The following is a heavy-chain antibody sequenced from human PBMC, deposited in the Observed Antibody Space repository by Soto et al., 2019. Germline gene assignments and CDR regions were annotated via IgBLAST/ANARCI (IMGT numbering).Heavy chain of an antibody. Sequence: EVQLEESGGNLVQPGGSLRLSCSASGFTFSRFAMHWLRQAPGKGPEYISSIDDTGNYTPYADSVKGRFTISRDNXXXXXXXXXXXXXXXXXXXXXXXXXHGTAMIRGGLDSWGQGALVTVSS. J-gene: IGHJ4*02. CDR1: GFTFSRFA. V-gene: IGHV3-64D*06. CDR3: XXXHGTAMIRGGLDS. CDR2: IDDTGNYT. D-gene: IGHD3-10*01.